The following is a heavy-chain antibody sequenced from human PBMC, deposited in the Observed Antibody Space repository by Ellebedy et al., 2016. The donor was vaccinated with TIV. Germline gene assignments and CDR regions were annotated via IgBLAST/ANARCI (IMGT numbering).Heavy chain of an antibody. Sequence: GGSLRLSCAASGFTLNNYAMTWIRQTAGEGLEWVSAITGDTATTYYADSVKGRFTISRDNSRNTLYLQMNSLRVEDTAVYYCARDYGEVHYYGMDVWGQGTTVTVSS. CDR2: ITGDTATT. CDR1: GFTLNNYA. D-gene: IGHD3-16*01. CDR3: ARDYGEVHYYGMDV. V-gene: IGHV3-23*01. J-gene: IGHJ6*02.